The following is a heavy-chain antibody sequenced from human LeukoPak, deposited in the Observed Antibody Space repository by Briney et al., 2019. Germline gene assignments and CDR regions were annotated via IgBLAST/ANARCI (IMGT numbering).Heavy chain of an antibody. CDR2: IYSGGST. D-gene: IGHD5-24*01. Sequence: PGGSLRLSCAASGFTFSSYAMSWVRQAPGKGLEWVSVIYSGGSTYYADSVKGRFTISRDNSKNTLYLQMNSLRAEDTAVYYCAGEWEMAFDYWGQGTLVTVSS. CDR3: AGEWEMAFDY. J-gene: IGHJ4*02. V-gene: IGHV3-53*01. CDR1: GFTFSSYA.